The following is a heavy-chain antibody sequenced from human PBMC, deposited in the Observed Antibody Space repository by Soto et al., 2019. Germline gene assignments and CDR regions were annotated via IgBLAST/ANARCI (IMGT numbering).Heavy chain of an antibody. CDR1: GFTFDDYA. V-gene: IGHV3-9*01. CDR2: ISWNSDTI. CDR3: ARDVWSRASGPPDS. J-gene: IGHJ4*02. D-gene: IGHD3-10*01. Sequence: EVQLVESGGGLVQPGRSLRLSCAASGFTFDDYAMHWVRQAPGKGLEWVTGISWNSDTIGYADSVKGRFTISRDNAKNSLYLQMNSLRAEDTDFYYCARDVWSRASGPPDSWGQGTLVTVSS.